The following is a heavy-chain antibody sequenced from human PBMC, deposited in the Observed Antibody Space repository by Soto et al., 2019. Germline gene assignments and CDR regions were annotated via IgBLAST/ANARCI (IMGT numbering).Heavy chain of an antibody. D-gene: IGHD2-8*01. V-gene: IGHV4-59*01. Sequence: SETLSLTCTVSGGSISNFHCSWIRQPPGKGLEWIGYISYSGNTNYNPSLKSRVSISVDTSKNQLSLNLTSVTAADTAVYYCARAPMVLSRSYFDSWGQGTPVTVSS. CDR2: ISYSGNT. J-gene: IGHJ4*02. CDR1: GGSISNFH. CDR3: ARAPMVLSRSYFDS.